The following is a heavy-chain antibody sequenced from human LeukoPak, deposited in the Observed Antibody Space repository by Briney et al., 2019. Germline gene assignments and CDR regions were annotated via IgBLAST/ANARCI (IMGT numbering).Heavy chain of an antibody. CDR1: GFSLSNSW. CDR2: IKSKTDGGTT. CDR3: TTVPGGDFWSGYAYYFDY. J-gene: IGHJ4*02. Sequence: GGSLRLSCIASGFSLSNSWMSWVRQAPGKGLEWVGRIKSKTDGGTTDYAAPVKGRFTISRDDSKNTLYLQMNSLKTEDTAVYYCTTVPGGDFWSGYAYYFDYWGQGTLVTVSS. V-gene: IGHV3-15*01. D-gene: IGHD3-3*01.